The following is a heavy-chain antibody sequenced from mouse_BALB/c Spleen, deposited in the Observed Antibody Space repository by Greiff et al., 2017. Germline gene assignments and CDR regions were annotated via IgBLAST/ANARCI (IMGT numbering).Heavy chain of an antibody. CDR2: ISDGGSYT. V-gene: IGHV5-4*02. J-gene: IGHJ3*01. CDR1: GFTFSDYY. CDR3: ARSSYDYDGAWFAY. D-gene: IGHD2-4*01. Sequence: EVKLMESGGGLVKPGGSLKLSCAASGFTFSDYYMYWVRQTPEKRLEWVATISDGGSYTYYPDSVKGRFTISRDNAKNNLYLQMSSLKSEDTAMYYCARSSYDYDGAWFAYWGQGTLVTVSA.